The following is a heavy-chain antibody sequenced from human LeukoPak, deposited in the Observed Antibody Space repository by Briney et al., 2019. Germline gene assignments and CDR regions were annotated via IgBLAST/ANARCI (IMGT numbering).Heavy chain of an antibody. Sequence: AGGSLRLSCAASGFTFSNFEMNWVRQAPGKGLEWVSVIYSGGSTYYADSVKGRFTISRDNSKNTLYLQMNSLRAEDTAVYYCATSQGFDYWGQGTLVTVSS. J-gene: IGHJ4*02. V-gene: IGHV3-53*01. CDR1: GFTFSNFE. CDR3: ATSQGFDY. CDR2: IYSGGST.